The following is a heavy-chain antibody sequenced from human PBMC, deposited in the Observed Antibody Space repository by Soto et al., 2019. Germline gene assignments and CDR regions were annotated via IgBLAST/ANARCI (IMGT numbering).Heavy chain of an antibody. V-gene: IGHV3-49*03. CDR2: IRSKAYGGTT. CDR1: GVTSGDLA. CDR3: TRDIVLMVYASWNYYYGMDV. Sequence: RLRCTAAGVTSGDLAMIRFRKKTGKGLEWVGFIRSKAYGGTTEYAASVKGRFTISRDDSKSIAYLQMNSLKTEDTAVYYCTRDIVLMVYASWNYYYGMDVWGQGTTVTVSS. D-gene: IGHD2-8*01. J-gene: IGHJ6*02.